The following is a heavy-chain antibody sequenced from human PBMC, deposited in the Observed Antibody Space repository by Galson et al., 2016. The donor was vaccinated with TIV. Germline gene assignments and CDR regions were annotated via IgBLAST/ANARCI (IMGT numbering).Heavy chain of an antibody. J-gene: IGHJ4*02. V-gene: IGHV1-24*01. CDR2: FDPEDGET. CDR1: GYTVTELS. D-gene: IGHD3-22*01. Sequence: SVKVSCKVSGYTVTELSMHWVRQAPEKRLGWMGGFDPEDGETIYAQKFQGRVSMTEDTFTDTAYMELSSLVSDGTAVYYCATDLLYYYDSSGYSWGQGTLVTVSS. CDR3: ATDLLYYYDSSGYS.